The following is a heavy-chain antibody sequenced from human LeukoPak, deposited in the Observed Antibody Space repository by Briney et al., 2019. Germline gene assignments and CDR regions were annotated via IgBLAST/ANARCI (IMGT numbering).Heavy chain of an antibody. CDR1: XGSISSYY. CDR2: IYYSGIT. Sequence: CTXSXGSISSYYWSWIRQPPGKGLEWIGYIYYSGITNYNPSLKSRVIISVDTSKNQFSLKLSSVTAADTALYYFAXXXXXAAFTHAFDIWGQGTMVTVSS. V-gene: IGHV4-59*01. J-gene: IGHJ3*02. D-gene: IGHD6-13*01. CDR3: AXXXXXAAFTHAFDI.